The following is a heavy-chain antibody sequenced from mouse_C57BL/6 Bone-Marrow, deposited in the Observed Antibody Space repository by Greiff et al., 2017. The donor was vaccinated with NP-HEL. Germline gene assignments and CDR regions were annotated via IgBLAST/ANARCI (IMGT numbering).Heavy chain of an antibody. D-gene: IGHD1-1*01. CDR1: GYAFSSYW. J-gene: IGHJ1*03. V-gene: IGHV1-80*01. CDR2: IYPGDGDT. Sequence: QVQLQQSGAELVKPGASVKISCKASGYAFSSYWMNWVKQRPGKGLEWIGQIYPGDGDTNYNGKLKGKATLTADKSSSTAYMQLSSLTSEDSAVYFCAVGNYYGRSCVWGTGTTVTVSS. CDR3: AVGNYYGRSCV.